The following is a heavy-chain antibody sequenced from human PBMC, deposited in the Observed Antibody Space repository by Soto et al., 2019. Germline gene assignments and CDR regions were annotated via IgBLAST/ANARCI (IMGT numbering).Heavy chain of an antibody. Sequence: ASVKVSCKASGYTFTSYGISCVRQAPGQGLEWMGWISAYNGNTNYAQKLQGRVTMTTDTSTSTAYMELRSLRSDDTAVYYCAKDLAGGRICFDFLGPGTMVTVSS. CDR3: AKDLAGGRICFDF. V-gene: IGHV1-18*01. CDR2: ISAYNGNT. CDR1: GYTFTSYG. D-gene: IGHD1-26*01. J-gene: IGHJ3*01.